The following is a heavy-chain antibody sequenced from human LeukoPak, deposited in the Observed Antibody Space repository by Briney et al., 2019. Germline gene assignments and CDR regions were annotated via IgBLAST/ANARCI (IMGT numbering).Heavy chain of an antibody. V-gene: IGHV3-7*01. J-gene: IGHJ4*02. D-gene: IGHD3-10*01. CDR3: ARVGLLWFGEPSSFDY. Sequence: GGSLRLSCAASGFTFSSYWMSWVRQAPGKGLEWVANIKQDGSDKYYVDSVKGRFTISRDNAKNSLYLQMNSLRAEDTAVYYCARVGLLWFGEPSSFDYWGQGTLVTVSS. CDR1: GFTFSSYW. CDR2: IKQDGSDK.